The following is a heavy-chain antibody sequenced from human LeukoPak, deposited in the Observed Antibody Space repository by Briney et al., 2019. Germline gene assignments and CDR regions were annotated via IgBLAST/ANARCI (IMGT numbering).Heavy chain of an antibody. CDR2: IYYSGST. Sequence: PSETQSLTCTVSGGSISSGGYYWSWIRQHPGKGLEWIGYIYYSGSTYYNPSLKSRVTISVDTSKNQSSLRLSSVTAADTAVYYCARAVYDGGNSRYFQHWGQGTLVTVSS. CDR3: ARAVYDGGNSRYFQH. J-gene: IGHJ1*01. V-gene: IGHV4-31*03. CDR1: GGSISSGGYY. D-gene: IGHD4-23*01.